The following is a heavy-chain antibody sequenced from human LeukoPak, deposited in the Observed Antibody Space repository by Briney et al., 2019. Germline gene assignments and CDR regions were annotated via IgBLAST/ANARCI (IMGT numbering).Heavy chain of an antibody. D-gene: IGHD4-17*01. CDR1: GGSFSGYY. CDR3: ARDGDYGDYVAFDI. Sequence: IPSETLSLTCAVYGGSFSGYYWSWIRQPPGKGLEWIGEINHSGSTNYNPSLKSRVTISADTSKNQFSLKLSSVTAADTAVYYCARDGDYGDYVAFDIWGQGTMVTVSS. V-gene: IGHV4-34*01. CDR2: INHSGST. J-gene: IGHJ3*02.